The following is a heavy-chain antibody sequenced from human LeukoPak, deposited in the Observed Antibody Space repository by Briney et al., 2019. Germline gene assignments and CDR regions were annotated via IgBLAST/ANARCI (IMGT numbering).Heavy chain of an antibody. CDR2: IKQDGSEK. CDR3: AKDMNTSGYYGMDV. D-gene: IGHD1/OR15-1a*01. J-gene: IGHJ6*02. V-gene: IGHV3-7*01. Sequence: QPGGSLRLSCAASGFTFSNYWMSWVRQAPGKGLEWVANIKQDGSEKYYVDSVKGRFTISRDNAKNSLYLQMNSLRAEDTAVYYCAKDMNTSGYYGMDVWGQGTTVTVSS. CDR1: GFTFSNYW.